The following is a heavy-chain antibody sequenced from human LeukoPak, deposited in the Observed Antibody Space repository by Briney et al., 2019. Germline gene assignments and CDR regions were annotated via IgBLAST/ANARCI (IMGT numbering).Heavy chain of an antibody. CDR1: GFTFGDYA. CDR3: TRVRGNSGWFVFDY. J-gene: IGHJ4*02. V-gene: IGHV3-49*03. Sequence: GRSLRLSCTASGFTFGDYAMSWFRQAPGKGLEWVGFIRSKAYGGTTEYAASVKGRFTISRDDSKSIAYLQMNSLKTEDTAVYYFTRVRGNSGWFVFDYWGQGTLVTVST. CDR2: IRSKAYGGTT. D-gene: IGHD6-19*01.